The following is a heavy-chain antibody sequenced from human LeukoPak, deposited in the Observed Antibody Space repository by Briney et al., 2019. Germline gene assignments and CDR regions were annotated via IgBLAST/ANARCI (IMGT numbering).Heavy chain of an antibody. CDR3: AKVRGYSYDNDY. CDR1: GFTFSSYA. Sequence: GGSLRLSCAASGFTFSSYAMSWVRQAPGKGLGWVSAISGSGGSTYYADSVKGRFTIPRDNSKNTLYLQMNSLRAEDTAVYYCAKVRGYSYDNDYWGQGTLVTVSS. J-gene: IGHJ4*02. CDR2: ISGSGGST. V-gene: IGHV3-23*01. D-gene: IGHD5-18*01.